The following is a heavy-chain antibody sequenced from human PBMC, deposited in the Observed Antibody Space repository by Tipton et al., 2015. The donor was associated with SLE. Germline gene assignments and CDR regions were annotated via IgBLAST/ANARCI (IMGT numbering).Heavy chain of an antibody. CDR3: AKEERIFGVVTN. V-gene: IGHV3-23*01. CDR2: ITGSGTYT. J-gene: IGHJ4*02. D-gene: IGHD3-3*01. Sequence: SLRLSCAASGFTFDDYAMHWVRQAPGKGLEWVSTITGSGTYTYYADSVKGRFTISRDNSKNTLYLQMNSLRAEDTAVYYCAKEERIFGVVTNWGQGTLVTVSS. CDR1: GFTFDDYA.